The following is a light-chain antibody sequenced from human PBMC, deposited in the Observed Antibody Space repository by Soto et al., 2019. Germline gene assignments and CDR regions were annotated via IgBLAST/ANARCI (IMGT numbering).Light chain of an antibody. Sequence: DIHITQAPSSLSASVGDIVTITCRASQSISSYLTWYQQKPGKAPKLLIYAASSLQSGVPSRFIGSGSGTDFTLTIRSMQPEDFATYYCQQSYRRVTFGGGTKMDIK. V-gene: IGKV1-39*01. CDR2: AAS. CDR1: QSISSY. J-gene: IGKJ4*01. CDR3: QQSYRRVT.